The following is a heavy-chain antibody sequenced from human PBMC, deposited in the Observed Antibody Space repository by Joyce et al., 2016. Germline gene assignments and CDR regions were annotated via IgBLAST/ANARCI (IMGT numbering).Heavy chain of an antibody. CDR1: GFNFRSFY. Sequence: EVQLVESGGGLVQPGGSLRLSCTTSGFNFRSFYMNCVRQAPGKGQEWISFIGTESSKTDADFAKGRFTSTRDNAKKSLYLQMNSLRAEDTALYYCGREQGESGTTELDSWGQGTLVIVSS. D-gene: IGHD1-1*01. V-gene: IGHV3-48*01. CDR2: IGTESS. J-gene: IGHJ5*01. CDR3: GREQGESGTTELDS.